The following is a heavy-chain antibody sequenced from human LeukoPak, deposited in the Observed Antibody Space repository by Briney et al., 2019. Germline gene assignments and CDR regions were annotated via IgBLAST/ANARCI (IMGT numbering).Heavy chain of an antibody. D-gene: IGHD3-10*01. Sequence: GGSLRLSCAASGFTFSSYAMSWVRQAPGKGLEWVSAISGSGGSTYYAGSVKGRFTLSRDNSKNTLFLQMNSLRAEDTAVYYCAKRSKSGDYGSGSYYLDYFDHWGQGTLVTVPS. CDR3: AKRSKSGDYGSGSYYLDYFDH. V-gene: IGHV3-23*01. CDR2: ISGSGGST. CDR1: GFTFSSYA. J-gene: IGHJ4*02.